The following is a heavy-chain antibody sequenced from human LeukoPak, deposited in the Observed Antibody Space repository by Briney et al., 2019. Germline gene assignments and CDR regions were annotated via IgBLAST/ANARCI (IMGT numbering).Heavy chain of an antibody. J-gene: IGHJ3*02. CDR1: GYTFTSYY. D-gene: IGHD3-3*01. V-gene: IGHV1-46*03. CDR3: TRGVGVTIFGVGGQAFDI. Sequence: ASVKVSCKASGYTFTSYYMHWVRQAPGQGLEWMGIINPSGGTTRYAQKFQGRVTMTRDTSTSTLYMELSSLRSEDTAVYYCTRGVGVTIFGVGGQAFDIWGQGTMVTVSS. CDR2: INPSGGTT.